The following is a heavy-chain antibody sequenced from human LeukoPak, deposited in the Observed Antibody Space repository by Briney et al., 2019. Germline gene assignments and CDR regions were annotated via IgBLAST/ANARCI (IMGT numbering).Heavy chain of an antibody. Sequence: PGGSLRLSCAASGFTFSSYAMSWVRQAPGKGLEWVSAISGSGGSTYYADSVKGRFTISRDNSKNTLYLQMNRLRAEDTAVYYCATWVLGYCSSTSCYRLPDYWGQGTLVTVSS. CDR3: ATWVLGYCSSTSCYRLPDY. V-gene: IGHV3-23*01. D-gene: IGHD2-2*02. CDR2: ISGSGGST. J-gene: IGHJ4*02. CDR1: GFTFSSYA.